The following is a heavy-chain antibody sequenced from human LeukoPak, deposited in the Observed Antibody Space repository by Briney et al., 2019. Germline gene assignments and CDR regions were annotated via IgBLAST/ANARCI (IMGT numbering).Heavy chain of an antibody. CDR3: AKAAMAVPAARPTDY. D-gene: IGHD2-2*01. V-gene: IGHV3-30-3*01. CDR1: GFTFSSYA. J-gene: IGHJ4*02. CDR2: ISYDGSNK. Sequence: PGGSLRLSCAASGFTFSSYAMHWVRQAPGKGLEWVAVISYDGSNKYYADSVKGRFTISRDNSKNTLYLQMNSLRAEDTAVYYCAKAAMAVPAARPTDYWGQGTLVTVSS.